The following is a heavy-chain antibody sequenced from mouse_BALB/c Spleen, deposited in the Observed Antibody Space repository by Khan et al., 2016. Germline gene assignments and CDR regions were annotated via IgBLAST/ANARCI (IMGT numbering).Heavy chain of an antibody. CDR2: INTYSGEP. Sequence: QIQLVQSGPELKKPGETVKISCKASGDIFTNSGMHWVRQAPGKGLKWMGWINTYSGEPKYAADFKGRFDFSLETSASTAYLQINNSKNEDEATIYCAKREWAKWGQGTPVTVSA. D-gene: IGHD3-1*01. CDR3: AKREWAK. CDR1: GDIFTNSG. J-gene: IGHJ3*02. V-gene: IGHV9-1*02.